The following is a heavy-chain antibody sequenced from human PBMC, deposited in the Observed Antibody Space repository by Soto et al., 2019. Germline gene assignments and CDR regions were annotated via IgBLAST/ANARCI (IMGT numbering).Heavy chain of an antibody. V-gene: IGHV3-21*01. D-gene: IGHD6-19*01. CDR2: ISSSSSYI. CDR3: ARGKQWLPKDAFDI. Sequence: PGGSLRLSCAASGFTFSIYSMNWVRQAPGKGLEWVSSISSSSSYIYYADSVKGRFTISRDNAKNSLYLQMNSLRAEDTAVYYCARGKQWLPKDAFDIWGQGTMVTVSS. CDR1: GFTFSIYS. J-gene: IGHJ3*02.